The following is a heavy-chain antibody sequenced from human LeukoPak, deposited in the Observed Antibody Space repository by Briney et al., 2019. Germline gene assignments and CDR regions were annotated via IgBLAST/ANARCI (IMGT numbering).Heavy chain of an antibody. D-gene: IGHD2-8*01. J-gene: IGHJ6*02. V-gene: IGHV3-11*01. CDR1: GFTFSDYY. Sequence: GGSLRLSCAASGFTFSDYYMTWLRQAPGKGLEWPSYISNRGDTVFYADSVKGRFTVSRDNAKRSLYLQIESLRDDDTAVYHCALGTINKDYYFGMDVWGQGTTVTVSS. CDR3: ALGTINKDYYFGMDV. CDR2: ISNRGDTV.